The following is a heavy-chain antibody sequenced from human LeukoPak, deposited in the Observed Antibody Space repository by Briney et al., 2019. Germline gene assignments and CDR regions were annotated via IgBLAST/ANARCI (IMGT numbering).Heavy chain of an antibody. D-gene: IGHD3-22*01. J-gene: IGHJ3*02. V-gene: IGHV4-59*01. CDR3: ARDIPTTDSSGYHDAFDI. CDR1: GGSISYYY. Sequence: SETLSLTCTVSGGSISYYYWSWIPQPPGKGLVCIGFIYYSGSTNYNPSLKSRVTISVDTSKNQFSLKLSSVTAADTAVYYCARDIPTTDSSGYHDAFDIWGQGTMVTVSS. CDR2: IYYSGST.